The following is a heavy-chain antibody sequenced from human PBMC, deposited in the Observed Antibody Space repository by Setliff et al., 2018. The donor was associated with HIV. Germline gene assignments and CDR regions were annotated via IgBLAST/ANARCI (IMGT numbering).Heavy chain of an antibody. CDR2: IYHSGST. D-gene: IGHD1-26*01. J-gene: IGHJ4*02. Sequence: SETLSLTCTVSGYSISSGYYWGWIRQPPGKGLEWIGSIYHSGSTYYNPSLKSRVHISVDTSKNQFSLKLSSVTAADTAVYYCARTPEPIGIVGARGIDYWGQGTLVTVSS. V-gene: IGHV4-38-2*02. CDR1: GYSISSGYY. CDR3: ARTPEPIGIVGARGIDY.